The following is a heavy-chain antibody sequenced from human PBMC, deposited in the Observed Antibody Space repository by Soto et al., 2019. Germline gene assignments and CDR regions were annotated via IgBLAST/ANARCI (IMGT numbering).Heavy chain of an antibody. CDR1: NGSISGFY. Sequence: SETLSLTCSVSNGSISGFYCTWSRHPPGKILEWIGYIHYSGRTDYNPSLTSRATMSVDTSKNQFSLNLKSITAADTAVYYCVRVGVGIGNHFDSWGRGTLVTVSS. CDR2: IHYSGRT. CDR3: VRVGVGIGNHFDS. J-gene: IGHJ4*02. V-gene: IGHV4-59*12. D-gene: IGHD1-26*01.